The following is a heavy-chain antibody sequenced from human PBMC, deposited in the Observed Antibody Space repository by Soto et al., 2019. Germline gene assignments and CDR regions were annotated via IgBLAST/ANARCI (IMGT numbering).Heavy chain of an antibody. J-gene: IGHJ4*02. CDR3: AIPVHTEATRHHY. V-gene: IGHV1-69*12. CDR1: GGTFSSYA. Sequence: QVQLVQSGAEVKKPGSSVKVSCKASGGTFSSYAISWVRQAPGQGLEWLGGIIPIFGTANYAQKFQGRVTITADESTSTAYTELSSLTSEDTAVYYCAIPVHTEATRHHYWGQGTPVTFSS. D-gene: IGHD5-12*01. CDR2: IIPIFGTA.